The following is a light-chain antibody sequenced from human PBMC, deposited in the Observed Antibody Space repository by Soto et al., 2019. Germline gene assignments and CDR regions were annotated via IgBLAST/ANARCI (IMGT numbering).Light chain of an antibody. CDR2: DAS. V-gene: IGKV1-33*01. J-gene: IGKJ1*01. CDR3: QQYDNLPWT. Sequence: DIQMTQSPSSLSASVGDRVTITCQASQDISNYLNWYQQKPGKAPQLLIYDASNLETGVPSRFSGSGSGIDFSFTISSLQPEDLATYYCQQYDNLPWTFGQVTKVEIK. CDR1: QDISNY.